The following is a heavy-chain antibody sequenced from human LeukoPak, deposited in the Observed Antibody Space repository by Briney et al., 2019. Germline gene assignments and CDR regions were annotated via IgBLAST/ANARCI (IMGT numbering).Heavy chain of an antibody. CDR1: GFTFSSYW. V-gene: IGHV3-74*01. J-gene: IGHJ3*02. CDR2: INSDGSTT. CDR3: AVKWTYDGFEI. Sequence: GGSLRLSCAASGFTFSSYWMHWVRQAPGKGLVWVSRINSDGSTTTYADSMKGRFTISRDNAKNTLYLQMNSLRAEDTAVYYCAVKWTYDGFEIWGQGTMVTVSS. D-gene: IGHD1-26*01.